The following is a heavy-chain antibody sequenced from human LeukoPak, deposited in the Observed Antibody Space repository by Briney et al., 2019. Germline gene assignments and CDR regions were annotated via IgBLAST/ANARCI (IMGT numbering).Heavy chain of an antibody. D-gene: IGHD2-21*01. J-gene: IGHJ4*02. V-gene: IGHV1-69*04. CDR1: GDTLKSNA. CDR2: IIPILGIA. Sequence: GASVKVSCKASGDTLKSNAVNWVRQAPGQGLEWMGRIIPILGIANYAQKFQGRVTITADKSTSTAYMELNSLRAEDTAVYYCARGPSYCGNNCYYYFDSWGQGTLVTVSS. CDR3: ARGPSYCGNNCYYYFDS.